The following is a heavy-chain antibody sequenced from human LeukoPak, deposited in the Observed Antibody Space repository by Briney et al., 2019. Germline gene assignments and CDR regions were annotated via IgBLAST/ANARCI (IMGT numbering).Heavy chain of an antibody. J-gene: IGHJ3*01. CDR2: NNPTTGGT. V-gene: IGHV1-2*02. Sequence: ASVKVSCKASGYTFTDYYLHWVRQAPGQGLEWVGWNNPTTGGTNYAQKFQDRVTMTRDTSNNTSYMDLSRLRSDDTAVYYCAREFRTTTWSYDAFDLWGQGTMVTVSS. CDR1: GYTFTDYY. CDR3: AREFRTTTWSYDAFDL. D-gene: IGHD1/OR15-1a*01.